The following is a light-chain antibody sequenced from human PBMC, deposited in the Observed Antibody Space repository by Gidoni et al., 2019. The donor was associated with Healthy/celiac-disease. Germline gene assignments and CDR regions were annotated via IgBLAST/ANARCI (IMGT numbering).Light chain of an antibody. Sequence: SALTQPASVSGSPGPSTTISCTGTSSDVGGYNYVSWYQQHPGKAPKLMIYDVSNRPSGVSNRFSGSKSGNTASLTISGLQAEDEADYYCSSYTSSSTLGVFGGGTKLTVL. V-gene: IGLV2-14*03. CDR2: DVS. CDR3: SSYTSSSTLGV. CDR1: SSDVGGYNY. J-gene: IGLJ3*02.